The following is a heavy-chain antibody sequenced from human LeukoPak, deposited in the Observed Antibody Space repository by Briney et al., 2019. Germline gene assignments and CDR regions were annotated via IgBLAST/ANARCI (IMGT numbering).Heavy chain of an antibody. CDR1: GYTFTSYD. CDR3: ASVVPDHYYYYGMDV. D-gene: IGHD2-2*01. CDR2: MNPNSGNT. V-gene: IGHV1-8*01. Sequence: GASVKVSCKASGYTFTSYDINWVRQATGQGLEWMGWMNPNSGNTGYAQKFQGRVTMTRNTSISTAYMELSSLRSEDTAVYYCASVVPDHYYYYGMDVWGQGTTVTVSS. J-gene: IGHJ6*02.